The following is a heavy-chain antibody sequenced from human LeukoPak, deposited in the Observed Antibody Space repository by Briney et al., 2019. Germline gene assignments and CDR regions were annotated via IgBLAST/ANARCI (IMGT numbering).Heavy chain of an antibody. Sequence: GGSLRLSCAASGFTFSSYWMHWVRQAPGKGLVWVSRVNSDGSSTSYADSVKGRFTISRDNAKNTLYLQMNSLRAEDTAVYYCARVPYYYDSSGPFDYWGQGTLVTVSS. CDR3: ARVPYYYDSSGPFDY. V-gene: IGHV3-74*01. CDR1: GFTFSSYW. CDR2: VNSDGSST. D-gene: IGHD3-22*01. J-gene: IGHJ4*02.